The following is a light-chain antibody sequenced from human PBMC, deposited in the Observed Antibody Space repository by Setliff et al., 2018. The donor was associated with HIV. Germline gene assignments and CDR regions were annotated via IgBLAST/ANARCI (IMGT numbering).Light chain of an antibody. Sequence: QSVLTKPASVSGSPGQSITISCTGISRDVGNYNYVSWYQEHPGKAPKLMIYDVSKRPSGVSNRFSGSKSGNTASLTISGLQAEDEADYHCSSYTGRSTFVFGTGTKVTVL. CDR3: SSYTGRSTFV. CDR1: SRDVGNYNY. J-gene: IGLJ1*01. V-gene: IGLV2-14*01. CDR2: DVS.